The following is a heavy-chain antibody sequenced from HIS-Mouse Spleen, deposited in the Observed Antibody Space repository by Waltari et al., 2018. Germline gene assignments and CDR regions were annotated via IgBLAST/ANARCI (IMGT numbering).Heavy chain of an antibody. V-gene: IGHV4-34*01. J-gene: IGHJ1*01. CDR2: INHSGST. Sequence: QVQLQQWGAGLLKPSETLSLTCAVYGGSFSGYYWSWIRQPPGKGLEWIGEINHSGSTNYNPSLKSRVTISVDTSKNQFSLKLSSVTAADTALYYCARGALRGSYYWGEYFQHWGQGTLVTVSS. D-gene: IGHD1-26*01. CDR3: ARGALRGSYYWGEYFQH. CDR1: GGSFSGYY.